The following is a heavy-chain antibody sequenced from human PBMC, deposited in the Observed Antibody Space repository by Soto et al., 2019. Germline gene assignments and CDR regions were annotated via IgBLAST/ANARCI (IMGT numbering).Heavy chain of an antibody. D-gene: IGHD2-21*01. CDR2: ISGSSGEK. Sequence: EVQLLESGGGLVQPGGSLRLSCAASGFAFSTFPMNWVRRAPGKGLEWVSTISGSSGEKYYAASVKGRFTISRDNSKNTLYLQMNSLRAEDTAVYYCAKDPLEPWGGAYFDYWGQGTLVTVSS. J-gene: IGHJ4*02. CDR1: GFAFSTFP. V-gene: IGHV3-23*01. CDR3: AKDPLEPWGGAYFDY.